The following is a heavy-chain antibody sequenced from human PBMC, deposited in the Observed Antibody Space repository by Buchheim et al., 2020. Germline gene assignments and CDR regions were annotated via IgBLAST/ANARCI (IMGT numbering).Heavy chain of an antibody. CDR3: ARGGRNNWFDP. Sequence: QVQLRESGPGLVKPSQTLSLTCTVSGGSISSGGYHWSWIRQHPGKGLAWIGYMSYSGSTYYNPFLKSRLTISVDTSKNQFSLKLTSVTAADTAVYYCARGGRNNWFDPWGQGTL. CDR2: MSYSGST. J-gene: IGHJ5*02. CDR1: GGSISSGGYH. V-gene: IGHV4-31*03.